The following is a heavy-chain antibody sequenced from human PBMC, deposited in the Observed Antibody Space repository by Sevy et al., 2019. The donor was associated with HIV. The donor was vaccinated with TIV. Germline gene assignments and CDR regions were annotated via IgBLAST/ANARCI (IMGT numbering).Heavy chain of an antibody. D-gene: IGHD3-3*01. Sequence: GGFLRLSCAASGFTFSSNWMTWVRQAPGKGLEWVANVKQDMSEKYYADSVKGRFTISRDNAKNSLFLQMNSLRAEDTAAYYCARAQQVTMLVVIGGLYFDLWGQGTLVSVSS. CDR1: GFTFSSNW. CDR2: VKQDMSEK. CDR3: ARAQQVTMLVVIGGLYFDL. J-gene: IGHJ4*02. V-gene: IGHV3-7*01.